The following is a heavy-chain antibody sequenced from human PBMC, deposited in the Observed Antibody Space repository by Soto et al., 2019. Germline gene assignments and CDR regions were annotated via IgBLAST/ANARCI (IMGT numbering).Heavy chain of an antibody. Sequence: QVQLQQWGAGLLKPSETLSLTCAVYGGSFSGYYWSWIRQTPGKGLEWIGEINHSGSTNYNPSLKSRVTISVDTSQNQFSLKLSSVTAADTAVYYCARETSARGDYVRVISYYYYMDVWGKGTTVTVSS. V-gene: IGHV4-34*01. CDR1: GGSFSGYY. CDR3: ARETSARGDYVRVISYYYYMDV. CDR2: INHSGST. J-gene: IGHJ6*03. D-gene: IGHD4-17*01.